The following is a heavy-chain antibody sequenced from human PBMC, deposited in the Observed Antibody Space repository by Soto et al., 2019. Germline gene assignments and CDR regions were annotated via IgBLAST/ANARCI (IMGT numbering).Heavy chain of an antibody. D-gene: IGHD2-2*01. CDR3: ASRRLEYCSSASCYVFDW. CDR2: ISYSGGTT. J-gene: IGHJ4*02. V-gene: IGHV3-23*01. Sequence: EVQLLESGGALVQGGGSLRLSCAASGFTFSTYAMSWVRQAPGKGLQWVSGISYSGGTTYYADSVKGLFTISRDNSKNTLYLQMNSLRAEDTAVYYCASRRLEYCSSASCYVFDWWGQGALVTVSS. CDR1: GFTFSTYA.